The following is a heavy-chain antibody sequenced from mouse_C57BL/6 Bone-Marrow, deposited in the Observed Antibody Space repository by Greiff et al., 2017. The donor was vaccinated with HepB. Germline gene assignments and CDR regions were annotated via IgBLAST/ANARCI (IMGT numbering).Heavy chain of an antibody. D-gene: IGHD2-4*01. CDR3: ARMPIYDYDGGFDY. CDR1: GFSLSTFGMG. V-gene: IGHV8-8*01. CDR2: IWWDDDK. J-gene: IGHJ2*01. Sequence: QVTLKESGPGILQPSQTLSLTCSFSGFSLSTFGMGVGWIRQPSGKGLEWLAHIWWDDDKYYNPALKSRLTISKDTSKNQVFLKIANVDTADTATYYCARMPIYDYDGGFDYWGQGTTLTVSS.